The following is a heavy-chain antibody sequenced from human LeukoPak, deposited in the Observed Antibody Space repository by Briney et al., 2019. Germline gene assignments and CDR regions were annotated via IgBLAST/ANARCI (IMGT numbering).Heavy chain of an antibody. CDR2: ISAYYGNT. Sequence: ASVTVSCKASGYTFTSYGISWVRQAPGQGLEWMGWISAYYGNTDYAQSLQRRVTMTIDTSTSTVYMELRSLRSDDTAVYYCARDVGRSYALDYWGQGTLVTVYS. V-gene: IGHV1-18*01. D-gene: IGHD3-16*01. CDR3: ARDVGRSYALDY. CDR1: GYTFTSYG. J-gene: IGHJ4*02.